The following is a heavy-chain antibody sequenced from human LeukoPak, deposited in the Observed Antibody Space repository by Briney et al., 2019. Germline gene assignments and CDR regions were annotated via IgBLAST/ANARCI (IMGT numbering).Heavy chain of an antibody. J-gene: IGHJ6*03. Sequence: SETLSLTYAVYGGSFSGYYWSWIRQPPGKGLEWIGEINHSGSTNYNPSLKSRVTTSVDTSKNQFSLKLSSVTAADTAVYYCARHGRDYDFWSGYYSHYYYYYMDVWGKGTTVTVSS. CDR1: GGSFSGYY. CDR3: ARHGRDYDFWSGYYSHYYYYYMDV. CDR2: INHSGST. V-gene: IGHV4-34*01. D-gene: IGHD3-3*01.